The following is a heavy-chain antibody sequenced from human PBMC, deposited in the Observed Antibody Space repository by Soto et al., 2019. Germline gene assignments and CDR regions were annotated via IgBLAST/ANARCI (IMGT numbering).Heavy chain of an antibody. Sequence: ASVKVSCKASGYTLTSCAISWVRQAPGQGLEWMGWINVYNGNTKYAQKFQGRVTMTTDTSTSTVYMELRSQSSDDAAVYYCARDSVTVTPGCSGYWGQGPLVTVSS. D-gene: IGHD4-17*01. CDR2: INVYNGNT. V-gene: IGHV1-18*01. J-gene: IGHJ4*02. CDR3: ARDSVTVTPGCSGY. CDR1: GYTLTSCA.